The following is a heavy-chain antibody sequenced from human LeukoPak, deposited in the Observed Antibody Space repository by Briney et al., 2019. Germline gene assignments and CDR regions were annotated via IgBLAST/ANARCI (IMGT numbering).Heavy chain of an antibody. CDR1: GFTFDDYG. CDR2: INWNGGST. D-gene: IGHD6-13*01. J-gene: IGHJ4*02. CDR3: ARGLIAAAGTGVRY. Sequence: RPGGPLRLSCAASGFTFDDYGMSWVRQAPGKGLEWVSGINWNGGSTGYADSVKGRFTISRDNAKNSLYLQMNSLRAEDTALYYCARGLIAAAGTGVRYWGQGTLVTVSS. V-gene: IGHV3-20*04.